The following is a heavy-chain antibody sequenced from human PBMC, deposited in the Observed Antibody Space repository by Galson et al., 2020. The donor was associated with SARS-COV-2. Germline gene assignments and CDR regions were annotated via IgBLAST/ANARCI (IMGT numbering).Heavy chain of an antibody. J-gene: IGHJ5*02. CDR2: IYSGGST. V-gene: IGHV3-53*01. Sequence: GESLKISCAASGFTVSSHYMSWVRQAPGKGLEWVSVIYSGGSTYYADSVKGRFTISRDNSKHTLYLQMNSLSAEDTAVYYCARVVSDAFDPWGEGTLFTVSS. CDR3: ARVVSDAFDP. D-gene: IGHD1-20*01. CDR1: GFTVSSHY.